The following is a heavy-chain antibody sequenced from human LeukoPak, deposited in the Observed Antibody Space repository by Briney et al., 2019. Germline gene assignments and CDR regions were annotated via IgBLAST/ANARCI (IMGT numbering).Heavy chain of an antibody. D-gene: IGHD6-19*01. CDR3: ARDIAVAALDAFDL. CDR1: GGSISSYY. J-gene: IGHJ3*01. V-gene: IGHV4-4*07. Sequence: PSETLSLTCTVSGGSISSYYWSWSRHPAGKGLEWIGRIYTSGSTNYNPSLKSRVTMSVDTSKNQFSLKLSSVTAADTAVYYCARDIAVAALDAFDLWGQGTMVTVSS. CDR2: IYTSGST.